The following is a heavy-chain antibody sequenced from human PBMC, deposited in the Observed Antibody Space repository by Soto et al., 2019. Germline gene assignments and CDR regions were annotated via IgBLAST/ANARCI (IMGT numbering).Heavy chain of an antibody. J-gene: IGHJ4*02. D-gene: IGHD3-16*01. Sequence: GSLRLACAASGFSFSLFWMSWVRQTPGKGLEWVANINEDGSEKFFADSVKGRFTISRDNAKNSLSLQMNSLTADDTAVYYCARTGWPQSSYYFDYWGQGTLVTVSS. CDR3: ARTGWPQSSYYFDY. CDR2: INEDGSEK. CDR1: GFSFSLFW. V-gene: IGHV3-7*03.